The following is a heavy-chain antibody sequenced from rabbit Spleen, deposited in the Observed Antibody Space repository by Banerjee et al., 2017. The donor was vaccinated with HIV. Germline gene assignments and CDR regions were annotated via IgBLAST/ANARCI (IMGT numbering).Heavy chain of an antibody. V-gene: IGHV1S40*01. Sequence: QSLVESGGGLVQPGGSLKVSCKVSGFDFSTYSMSWVRQAPGKGLEWIGCIYTGGSGTTYYASWAKGRFTMSRTSSTTVTLQMTSLTAADTATYFCATNHYTGDFNLWGQGTLVTVS. J-gene: IGHJ4*01. D-gene: IGHD4-1*01. CDR1: GFDFSTYS. CDR3: ATNHYTGDFNL. CDR2: IYTGGSGTT.